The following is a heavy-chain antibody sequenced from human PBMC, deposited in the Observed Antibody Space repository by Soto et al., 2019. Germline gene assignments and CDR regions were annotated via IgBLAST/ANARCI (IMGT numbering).Heavy chain of an antibody. CDR2: IIPIFGTA. J-gene: IGHJ4*02. CDR1: GGTFSNYA. D-gene: IGHD3-9*01. V-gene: IGHV1-69*13. Sequence: SVKVSCKASGGTFSNYAISWVRQAPGQGLEWMGGIIPIFGTANYAQKFQGRVTITADESTSTAYMELRSLRSDDTAVYYCARERRRPYYDILTGYYPSDYWGQGTLVTVSS. CDR3: ARERRRPYYDILTGYYPSDY.